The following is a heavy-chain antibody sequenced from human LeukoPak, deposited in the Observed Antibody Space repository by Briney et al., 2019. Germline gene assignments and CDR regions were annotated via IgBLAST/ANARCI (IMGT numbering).Heavy chain of an antibody. D-gene: IGHD3-3*01. CDR3: ARGDANYDFWSGYYTSYYYMDV. J-gene: IGHJ6*03. V-gene: IGHV4-34*01. CDR2: INHSGST. CDR1: GGSFSGYY. Sequence: SETLSLTCAVYGGSFSGYYWGWIRQPPGKGLEWMGEINHSGSTNYNPSLKSRGTISVDTSKNKFSWKLSSVTDADTAVYYCARGDANYDFWSGYYTSYYYMDVWGKGTTVTVSS.